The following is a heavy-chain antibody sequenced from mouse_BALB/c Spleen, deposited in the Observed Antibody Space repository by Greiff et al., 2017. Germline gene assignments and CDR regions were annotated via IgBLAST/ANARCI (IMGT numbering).Heavy chain of an antibody. Sequence: EVKLQESGGGLVQPGGSRKLSCAASGFTFSSFGMHWVRQAPEKGLEWVAYISSGSSTIYYADTVKGRFTISRDNPKNTLFLQMTSLRSEDTAMYYCARKGNYDAMDYWGQGTSVTVSS. J-gene: IGHJ4*01. V-gene: IGHV5-17*02. D-gene: IGHD2-1*01. CDR2: ISSGSSTI. CDR3: ARKGNYDAMDY. CDR1: GFTFSSFG.